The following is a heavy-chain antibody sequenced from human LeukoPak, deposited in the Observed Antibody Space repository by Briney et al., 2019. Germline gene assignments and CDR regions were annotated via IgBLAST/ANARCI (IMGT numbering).Heavy chain of an antibody. Sequence: PSETLSPTCTVSGGSISSYYWSWIRQPPGKGLEWIGYIYYSGSTNYNPSLKSRVTISVDTSKNQFSLKLSSVTAADTAVYYCARGGYSYEVVFGYFQYWGQGTLVTVSS. J-gene: IGHJ1*01. V-gene: IGHV4-59*01. D-gene: IGHD5-18*01. CDR1: GGSISSYY. CDR2: IYYSGST. CDR3: ARGGYSYEVVFGYFQY.